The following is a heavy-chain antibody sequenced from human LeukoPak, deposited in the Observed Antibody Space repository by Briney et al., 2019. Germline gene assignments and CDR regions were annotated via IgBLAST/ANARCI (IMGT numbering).Heavy chain of an antibody. CDR3: ARQGSSSIAARTDYYYYGMGV. CDR2: IDPSDSYT. D-gene: IGHD6-6*01. Sequence: GESLKISCKGSGYSFTSYWISWVRQMPGKGLERMGRIDPSDSYTNYSPSFQGHVTISADKSISTAYLQWSSLKASDTARYYCARQGSSSIAARTDYYYYGMGVWGQGTTVTVSS. V-gene: IGHV5-10-1*01. CDR1: GYSFTSYW. J-gene: IGHJ6*02.